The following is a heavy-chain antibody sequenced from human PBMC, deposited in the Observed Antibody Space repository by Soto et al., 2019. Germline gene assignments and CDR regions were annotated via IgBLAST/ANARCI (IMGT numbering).Heavy chain of an antibody. D-gene: IGHD3-3*01. CDR2: ISGSGGST. CDR1: GFTFSSYA. V-gene: IGHV3-23*01. Sequence: GGSLRLSCAASGFTFSSYAMSWVRQAPGKGLEWVSAISGSGGSTYYADSVKGRFTISRDNSKNTLYLQMNSLRAEDMAVYYCAKDYDFWSGSTNFDYWGQGTLVTVSS. J-gene: IGHJ4*02. CDR3: AKDYDFWSGSTNFDY.